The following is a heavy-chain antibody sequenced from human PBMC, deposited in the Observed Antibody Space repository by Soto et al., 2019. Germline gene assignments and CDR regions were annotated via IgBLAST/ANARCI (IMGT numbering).Heavy chain of an antibody. CDR1: GYTFTSYA. CDR2: INAGNGNT. CDR3: ARDTGTAAGVYYYYGMDV. Sequence: ASVKVSCKASGYTFTSYAMHCVRQAPGQMLEWMGWINAGNGNTKYSQKFQGRVTITRDTSASTAYMELSSLRSEDTAVYYCARDTGTAAGVYYYYGMDVWGQGTTVTVSS. J-gene: IGHJ6*02. V-gene: IGHV1-3*01. D-gene: IGHD6-13*01.